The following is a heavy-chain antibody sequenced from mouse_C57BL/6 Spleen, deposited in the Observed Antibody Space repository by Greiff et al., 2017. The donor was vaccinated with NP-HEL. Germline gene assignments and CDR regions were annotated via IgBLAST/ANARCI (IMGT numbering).Heavy chain of an antibody. D-gene: IGHD2-4*01. CDR1: GYTFTSYG. CDR2: IYPRSGNT. J-gene: IGHJ4*01. Sequence: QVQLQQSGAELARPGASVKLSCKASGYTFTSYGISWVKQRTGQGLEWIGEIYPRSGNTYYNEKFKGKATLTADKSSSTAYMELRSLTSEDSAVYVCAREGYYDYDFAMDYWGQGTSVTVSS. V-gene: IGHV1-81*01. CDR3: AREGYYDYDFAMDY.